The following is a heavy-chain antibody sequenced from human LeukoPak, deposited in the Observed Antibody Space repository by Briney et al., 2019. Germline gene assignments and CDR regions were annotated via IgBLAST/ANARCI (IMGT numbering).Heavy chain of an antibody. CDR3: AKRERESNNYGYPDY. CDR2: IGGSGGST. CDR1: GFTFSNYA. J-gene: IGHJ4*02. Sequence: GGSLRLSCAASGFTFSNYAMSWVRQAPGKGLEWVSGIGGSGGSTYYADSVKGRFTISRDNSKKTLYLQMNSLRAEDTAVYYCAKRERESNNYGYPDYWGQGTLVTVSS. D-gene: IGHD5-18*01. V-gene: IGHV3-23*01.